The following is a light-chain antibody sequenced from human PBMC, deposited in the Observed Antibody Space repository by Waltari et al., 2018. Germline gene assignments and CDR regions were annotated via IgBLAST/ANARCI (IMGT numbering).Light chain of an antibody. CDR1: QSVNNY. V-gene: IGKV3-20*01. Sequence: EIVLTQSPGTLSLSPGERATLSCRASQSVNNYLAWFQQKPGQAPRLLIHGASSRATGIPDRISGIESGTDFTLTISGLEPQDFAVYYCQQYSSSPLTFGPGTKVDIK. CDR2: GAS. CDR3: QQYSSSPLT. J-gene: IGKJ3*01.